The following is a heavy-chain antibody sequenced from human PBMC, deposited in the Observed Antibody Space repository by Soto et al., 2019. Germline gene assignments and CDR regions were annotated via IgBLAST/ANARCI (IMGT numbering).Heavy chain of an antibody. D-gene: IGHD1-20*01. V-gene: IGHV1-18*01. CDR2: ISAYNGNT. CDR1: GYTFTSYG. CDR3: ARDLRMRYNWNYVGY. Sequence: GASVKVSCKASGYTFTSYGISWVRQAPGQGLEWMGWISAYNGNTNCAQKLQGRVTMTTDTSTSTAYMELRSLRSDDTAVYYCARDLRMRYNWNYVGYWGQGTLVTVSS. J-gene: IGHJ4*02.